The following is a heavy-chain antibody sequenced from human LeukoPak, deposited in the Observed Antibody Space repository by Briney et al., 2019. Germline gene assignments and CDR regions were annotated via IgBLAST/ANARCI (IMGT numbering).Heavy chain of an antibody. CDR3: ARDRRGDWFDP. V-gene: IGHV4-30-4*08. CDR2: IHYSGST. CDR1: GGSISSGDYY. Sequence: SQTLSLTCTVSGGSISSGDYYWSWIRQPPGKGLEWIGYIHYSGSTYYNPSLKSRVTISVDTSKNQFSLKLSSVTAADTAVYYCARDRRGDWFDPWGQGTLVTVSS. D-gene: IGHD3-10*01. J-gene: IGHJ5*02.